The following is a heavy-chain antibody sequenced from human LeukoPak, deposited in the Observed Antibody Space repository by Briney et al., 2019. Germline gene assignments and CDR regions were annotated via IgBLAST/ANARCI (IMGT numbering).Heavy chain of an antibody. CDR1: GDTFSSYA. V-gene: IGHV1-69*13. Sequence: GASVKVSCKASGDTFSSYAISWVRQAPGQGLEWEGGISPISGTSKYAQNFQGRVKITADESTRTVYMELSSLRSEDTAVYYCARDRFFSSSGYFYESEFWGQGTLVTVSS. J-gene: IGHJ4*02. D-gene: IGHD3-22*01. CDR2: ISPISGTS. CDR3: ARDRFFSSSGYFYESEF.